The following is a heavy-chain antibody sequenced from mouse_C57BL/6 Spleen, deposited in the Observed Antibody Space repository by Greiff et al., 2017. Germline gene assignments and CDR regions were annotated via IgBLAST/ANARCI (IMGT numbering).Heavy chain of an antibody. J-gene: IGHJ2*01. CDR2: INPSSGYT. D-gene: IGHD1-1*01. CDR1: GYTFTSYW. CDR3: ARYYYGSSYHFDY. V-gene: IGHV1-7*01. Sequence: QVQLQQSGAELAKPGASVKLSCKASGYTFTSYWMHWVKQRPGQGLEWIGYINPSSGYTKYKQKFKDKATLTADKSSSTAYMQLSSLTYEDSAVYYCARYYYGSSYHFDYWGQGTTLTVSS.